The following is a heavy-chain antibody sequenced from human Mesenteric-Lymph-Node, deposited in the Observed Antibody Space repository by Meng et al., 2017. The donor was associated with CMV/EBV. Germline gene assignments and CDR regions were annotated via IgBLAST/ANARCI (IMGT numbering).Heavy chain of an antibody. CDR2: ISYDGSNN. D-gene: IGHD6-19*01. CDR1: FTFSSYA. Sequence: FTFSSYAMQWVRQDPSKGLVWVSVISYDGSNNYYADSVKGRFTISRDNSKNTLYLQMNSLRAEDTAVYYCAREALPIQWLVRGCFDYWGQGTLVTVSS. J-gene: IGHJ4*02. CDR3: AREALPIQWLVRGCFDY. V-gene: IGHV3-30-3*01.